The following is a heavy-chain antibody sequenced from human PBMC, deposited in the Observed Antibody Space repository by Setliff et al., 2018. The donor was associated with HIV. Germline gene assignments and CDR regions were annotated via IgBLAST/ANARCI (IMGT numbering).Heavy chain of an antibody. D-gene: IGHD3-16*01. CDR1: GGSISSTNYF. Sequence: SETLSLTCTVSGGSISSTNYFWGWIRQPPGKGPEWIGTIYYHGSTYYNPSLKSRVTISIDTSRNQFSLQLTSVTAADTAVYYCVNPSGAMGDFDSWGQGTLVTVSS. CDR3: VNPSGAMGDFDS. J-gene: IGHJ4*02. V-gene: IGHV4-39*01. CDR2: IYYHGST.